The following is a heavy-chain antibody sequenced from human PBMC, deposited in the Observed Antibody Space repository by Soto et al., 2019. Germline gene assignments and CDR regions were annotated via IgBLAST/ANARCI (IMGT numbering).Heavy chain of an antibody. CDR3: ARTRTAMVSYYFDY. D-gene: IGHD5-18*01. V-gene: IGHV4-59*01. CDR2: IYYSGST. Sequence: SETLSLTCTVSGGSISSYYWSWIRQPPGKGLEWIGYIYYSGSTNYNPSLKSRVTISVDTSKNQFSLKLSSVTAAATAVYYCARTRTAMVSYYFDYWGQGTRFTVSP. CDR1: GGSISSYY. J-gene: IGHJ4*02.